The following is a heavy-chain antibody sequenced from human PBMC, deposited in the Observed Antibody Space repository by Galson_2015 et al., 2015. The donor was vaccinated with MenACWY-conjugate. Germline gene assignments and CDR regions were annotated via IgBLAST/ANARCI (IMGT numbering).Heavy chain of an antibody. Sequence: SLRLSCAVSGFTFRQYAMSWVRQAPGTGLEWVAILSDSGAATHYIDSVMGRFTISRDNSKNTLYLQMSRLRAEDTALYYCAKDVYMDVWGKGTTVPVSS. J-gene: IGHJ6*03. CDR2: LSDSGAAT. CDR3: AKDVYMDV. CDR1: GFTFRQYA. V-gene: IGHV3-23*01.